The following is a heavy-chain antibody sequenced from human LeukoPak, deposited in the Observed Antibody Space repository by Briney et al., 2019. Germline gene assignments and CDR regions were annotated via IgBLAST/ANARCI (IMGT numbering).Heavy chain of an antibody. D-gene: IGHD3-22*01. Sequence: PGRSLRLSCAASGFTFSYSALHWVRQAPGKGLEWVAVISYDGSNKYYADSVKGRFTISRDNSKNTLYLQMNSLRAEDTAVYYCARDHGTGYYDSSGYEQIDYWGQGTLVTVSS. J-gene: IGHJ4*02. CDR1: GFTFSYSA. CDR3: ARDHGTGYYDSSGYEQIDY. V-gene: IGHV3-30-3*01. CDR2: ISYDGSNK.